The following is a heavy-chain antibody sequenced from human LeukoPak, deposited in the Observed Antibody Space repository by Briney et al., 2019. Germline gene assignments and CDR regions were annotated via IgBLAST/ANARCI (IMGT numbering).Heavy chain of an antibody. CDR3: ARDFARLGDYHYYMDV. CDR1: GFTFSSYG. D-gene: IGHD3-16*01. V-gene: IGHV3-23*01. CDR2: ISGSGGST. Sequence: PGGSLRLSCAASGFTFSSYGMSWVRQAPGKGLEWVSAISGSGGSTYYADSVKGRFTISRDNAKNSLYLQMNSLRAEDTAVYYCARDFARLGDYHYYMDVWGKGTTVTVSS. J-gene: IGHJ6*03.